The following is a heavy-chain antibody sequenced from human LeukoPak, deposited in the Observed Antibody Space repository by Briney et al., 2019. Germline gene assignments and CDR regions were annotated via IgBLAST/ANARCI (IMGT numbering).Heavy chain of an antibody. J-gene: IGHJ3*02. CDR2: IWYDGSNK. CDR3: AKCRGYSYAFPDAFDI. CDR1: GFTFSSYG. V-gene: IGHV3-33*06. D-gene: IGHD5-18*01. Sequence: QPGRSLRLSCAASGFTFSSYGMHWVRQAPGKGLEWVAVIWYDGSNKYYADSVKGRFTISRDNSQNTLYLQMNSLRAEDTAVYYCAKCRGYSYAFPDAFDIWGQGTVVTISS.